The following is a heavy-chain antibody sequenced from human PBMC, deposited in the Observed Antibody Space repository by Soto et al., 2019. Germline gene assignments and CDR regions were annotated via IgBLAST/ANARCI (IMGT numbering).Heavy chain of an antibody. CDR2: IYYSGST. CDR1: GGSISSYY. CDR3: ARGSGLRYFDWLPYYYYGMDV. V-gene: IGHV4-59*01. J-gene: IGHJ6*02. D-gene: IGHD3-9*01. Sequence: ETLSLTCTVSGGSISSYYWSWIRQPPGKGLEWIGYIYYSGSTNYNPSLKSRVTISVDTSKNQFSLKLSSVTAADTAVYYCARGSGLRYFDWLPYYYYGMDVWGQGTTVTVSS.